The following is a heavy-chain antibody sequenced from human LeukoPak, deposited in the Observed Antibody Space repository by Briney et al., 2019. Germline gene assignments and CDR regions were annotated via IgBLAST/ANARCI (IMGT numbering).Heavy chain of an antibody. CDR1: GFTFSSYW. D-gene: IGHD1-7*01. CDR2: IKQDGSEK. CDR3: ARDFAGTFLDYYYHMDV. V-gene: IGHV3-7*01. J-gene: IGHJ6*03. Sequence: GGSLRLSCAASGFTFSSYWMSWVRQAPGEGLEWVANIKQDGSEKYYVDSVKGRFTLSRDNAKNSLYLQMNSLRAEDKAVYYCARDFAGTFLDYYYHMDVWGKGTTVTVSS.